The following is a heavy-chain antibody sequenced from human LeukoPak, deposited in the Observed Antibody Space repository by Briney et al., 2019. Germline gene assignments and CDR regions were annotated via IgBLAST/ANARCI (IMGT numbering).Heavy chain of an antibody. J-gene: IGHJ4*02. Sequence: SVKVSCKASGGTFSSYAISWVRQAPGQGLEWMGGIIPIFGTANYAQKFQGRVTITADESTSTAYMELSSLRSEDTAVYYCASYYDFWSGNFDYWGQGTLVTVSS. V-gene: IGHV1-69*13. CDR2: IIPIFGTA. D-gene: IGHD3-3*01. CDR1: GGTFSSYA. CDR3: ASYYDFWSGNFDY.